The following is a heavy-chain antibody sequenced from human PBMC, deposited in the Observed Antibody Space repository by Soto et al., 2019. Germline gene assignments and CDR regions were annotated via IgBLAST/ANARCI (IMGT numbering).Heavy chain of an antibody. CDR2: ISAYNGNT. V-gene: IGHV1-18*01. CDR1: GYTFTSYG. Sequence: GASVKVSCKASGYTFTSYGISWVRQAPGQGLEWMGWISAYNGNTNYAQKLQGRVTMTTDTSTSTAYMELRSLRSDDTAVYYCARVMYYYGSGTPRRAPVNWFDPWGQGTLVTVSS. D-gene: IGHD3-10*01. CDR3: ARVMYYYGSGTPRRAPVNWFDP. J-gene: IGHJ5*02.